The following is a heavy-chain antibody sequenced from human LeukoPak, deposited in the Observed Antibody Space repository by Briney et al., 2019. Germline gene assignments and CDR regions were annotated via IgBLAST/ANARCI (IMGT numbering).Heavy chain of an antibody. V-gene: IGHV4-39*01. J-gene: IGHJ4*02. CDR1: GGALSSSSYY. CDR3: ARQSAYYYDSSGYGY. D-gene: IGHD3-22*01. Sequence: PSETLSLTCAVSGGALSSSSYYWGWIRQPPGKVLEWIGSNIYSGSTYYNPSLNSRVTIYVNTSKNQYSLKLSSVTAADTAVYYCARQSAYYYDSSGYGYWGQGTLVTVSS. CDR2: NIYSGST.